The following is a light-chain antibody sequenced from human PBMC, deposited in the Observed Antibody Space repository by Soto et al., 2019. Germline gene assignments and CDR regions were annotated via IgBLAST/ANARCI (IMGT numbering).Light chain of an antibody. CDR3: QQYNSYVFT. Sequence: DIQMTQSPSTLSASVGDRVTITCRASQSISSWLAWYQQKPGKAPKLLIYKASSLESGVPSRFSGSGSGTEFTLTISSLQPDDFATYDCQQYNSYVFTFSPGTKVDIK. V-gene: IGKV1-5*03. J-gene: IGKJ3*01. CDR1: QSISSW. CDR2: KAS.